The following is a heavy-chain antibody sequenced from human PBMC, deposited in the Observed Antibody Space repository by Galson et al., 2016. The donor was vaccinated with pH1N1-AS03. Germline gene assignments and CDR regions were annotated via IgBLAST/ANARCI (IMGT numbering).Heavy chain of an antibody. CDR1: GYTFTNFG. V-gene: IGHV1-18*01. Sequence: SVKVSCKASGYTFTNFGINWVRQAPGQGLEWLGWISAYSGNTDYAQSLQGRVSMTTDPSTSTAYMELTSLTSDDTAIYYCARDLRSDFGNSFVAAVQFGLYLGQGTLVTVSS. D-gene: IGHD3-10*01. CDR2: ISAYSGNT. J-gene: IGHJ4*02. CDR3: ARDLRSDFGNSFVAAVQFGLY.